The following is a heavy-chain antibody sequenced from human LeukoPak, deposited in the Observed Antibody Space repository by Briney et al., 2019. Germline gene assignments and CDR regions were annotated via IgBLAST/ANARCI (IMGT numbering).Heavy chain of an antibody. CDR3: AKSLEGQWLVRDYYYYYGMDV. D-gene: IGHD6-19*01. CDR1: GFTFSSYG. J-gene: IGHJ6*02. Sequence: GGSLRLSCAASGFTFSSYGMHWARQAPGKGLEWVAVISYDGSNKYYADSVKGRFTISRDNSKNTLYLQMNSLRAEDTAVYYCAKSLEGQWLVRDYYYYYGMDVWGQGTTVTVSS. V-gene: IGHV3-30*18. CDR2: ISYDGSNK.